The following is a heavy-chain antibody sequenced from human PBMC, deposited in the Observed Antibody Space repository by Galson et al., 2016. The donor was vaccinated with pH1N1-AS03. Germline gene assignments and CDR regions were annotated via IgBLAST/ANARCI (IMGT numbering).Heavy chain of an antibody. Sequence: SLRLSCAASGFTINNNYMSWVRQAPGKGLEWVSVIYGGGDTFYADSVKGRFTISRDNSKNTVYLPMNSLRVEDTAVCYCAREPWGSTQGEYWGQGTLVTVSS. CDR3: AREPWGSTQGEY. CDR2: IYGGGDT. D-gene: IGHD3-16*01. CDR1: GFTINNNY. J-gene: IGHJ4*02. V-gene: IGHV3-53*01.